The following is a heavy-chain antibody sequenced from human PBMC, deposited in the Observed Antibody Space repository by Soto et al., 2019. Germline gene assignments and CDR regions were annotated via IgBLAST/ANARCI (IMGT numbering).Heavy chain of an antibody. Sequence: XPVKVSCRASGYPFTGYYSRWVRQAPGQGLEWMGWINPDTGGTNYAQKFQGRVTMTRDTSVATAYMDLSSLTFDDTALYYCAKDINGYDPEYWGQGTPVTFSS. V-gene: IGHV1-2*02. CDR2: INPDTGGT. CDR1: GYPFTGYY. J-gene: IGHJ4*02. D-gene: IGHD5-12*01. CDR3: AKDINGYDPEY.